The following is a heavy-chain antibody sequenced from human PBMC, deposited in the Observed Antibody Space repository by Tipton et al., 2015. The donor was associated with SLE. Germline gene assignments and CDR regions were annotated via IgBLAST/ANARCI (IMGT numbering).Heavy chain of an antibody. Sequence: LRLSCAVYGGSFSGYYWSWIRQPPGKGLEWIGEINHSGSTNYNPSLKSRVTISVDTSKNQFSLKLSSVTAADTAVYYCATLSTVVTRNWFDPWGQGTLVTVSS. V-gene: IGHV4-34*01. CDR1: GGSFSGYY. CDR3: ATLSTVVTRNWFDP. J-gene: IGHJ5*02. D-gene: IGHD4-23*01. CDR2: INHSGST.